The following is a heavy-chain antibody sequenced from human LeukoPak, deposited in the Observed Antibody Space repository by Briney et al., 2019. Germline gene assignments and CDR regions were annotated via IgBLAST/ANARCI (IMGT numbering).Heavy chain of an antibody. V-gene: IGHV1-18*01. D-gene: IGHD2-2*01. CDR1: GYTFTSYG. J-gene: IGHJ4*02. Sequence: VASVKVSCKASGYTFTSYGISWVRQAPGQGLEGVGWISAYNGNTNYAQKLQGRVTMTTDTSTSTAYMALRSLRSDDTAVYYCARDGCSSTSCSFDYWGQGTLVTVSS. CDR2: ISAYNGNT. CDR3: ARDGCSSTSCSFDY.